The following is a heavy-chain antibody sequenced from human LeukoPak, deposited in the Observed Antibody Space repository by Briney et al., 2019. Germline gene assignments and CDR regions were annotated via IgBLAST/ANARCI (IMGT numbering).Heavy chain of an antibody. CDR1: GFTSSSYG. J-gene: IGHJ5*02. CDR3: AKRVIGRYWEYNWFDP. CDR2: ISYDGSNK. D-gene: IGHD1-26*01. Sequence: GGSLRLSCAASGFTSSSYGMHWVRQAPGKGLEWVAVISYDGSNKYYADSVKGRFTISRDKSKNTLYLQMNSLRAEDTAVYYCAKRVIGRYWEYNWFDPWGQGTLVTVSS. V-gene: IGHV3-30*18.